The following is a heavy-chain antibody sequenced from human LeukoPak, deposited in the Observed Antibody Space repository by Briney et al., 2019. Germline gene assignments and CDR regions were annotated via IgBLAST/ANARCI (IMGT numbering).Heavy chain of an antibody. CDR2: ISAYNGNT. V-gene: IGHV1-18*01. Sequence: GASVKVSCKASGYTFTSYGISWVRQAPGQGLEWMGWISAYNGNTNYAQKLQGRVTMTTDTSTSTAYMELSRLRSDDTAVYYCAATRAVAPYYYGMDVWGQGTTVTVSS. D-gene: IGHD6-19*01. J-gene: IGHJ6*02. CDR3: AATRAVAPYYYGMDV. CDR1: GYTFTSYG.